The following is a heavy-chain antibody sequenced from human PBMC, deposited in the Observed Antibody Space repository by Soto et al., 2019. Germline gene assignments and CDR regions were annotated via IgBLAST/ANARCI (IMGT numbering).Heavy chain of an antibody. V-gene: IGHV1-3*01. CDR2: INAGNGDI. CDR3: AREPPHRVFYMYA. Sequence: QVQLVQSGAEVKKPGASVKLSCKASGYTFNMYAIHWVRQAPGQRLEWMGWINAGNGDIKYSQKFQGRVTLTRDTSASTVYMELNSLRSEDTAIYLCAREPPHRVFYMYAWGKGTTVTVSS. CDR1: GYTFNMYA. J-gene: IGHJ6*03.